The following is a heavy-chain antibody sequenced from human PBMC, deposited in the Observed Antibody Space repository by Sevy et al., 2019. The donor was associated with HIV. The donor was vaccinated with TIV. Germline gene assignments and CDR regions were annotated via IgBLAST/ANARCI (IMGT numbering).Heavy chain of an antibody. J-gene: IGHJ6*02. Sequence: GGSLRLSCAASGFSFSGYSFNWVRQAPGKGLEWVSSIDTSSAYIYYADSVKGRFTISRDNAKNSLYLQMSSLRAEDTAVYFCARVNCTNGVCFQGYYYYGLYVWGQGTTVTVSS. CDR3: ARVNCTNGVCFQGYYYYGLYV. V-gene: IGHV3-21*01. CDR1: GFSFSGYS. D-gene: IGHD2-8*01. CDR2: IDTSSAYI.